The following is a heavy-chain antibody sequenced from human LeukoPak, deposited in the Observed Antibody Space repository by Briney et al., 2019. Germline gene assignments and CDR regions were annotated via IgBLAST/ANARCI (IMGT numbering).Heavy chain of an antibody. CDR2: INPSGGST. V-gene: IGHV1-46*01. CDR3: AREYLDGGNSGLLY. D-gene: IGHD4-23*01. J-gene: IGHJ4*02. CDR1: GYSLTNYY. Sequence: ASVKVSCKAFGYSLTNYYMHWVRQAPGQGLEWMGIINPSGGSTSYAQKFQGRVTMTRDTSTSTVYMELSSLRSEDTAVYYCAREYLDGGNSGLLYWGQGTLVTVSS.